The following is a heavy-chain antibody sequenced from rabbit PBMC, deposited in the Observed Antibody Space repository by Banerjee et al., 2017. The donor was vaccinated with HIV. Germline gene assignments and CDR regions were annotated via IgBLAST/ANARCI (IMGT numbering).Heavy chain of an antibody. V-gene: IGHV1S40*01. J-gene: IGHJ4*01. CDR1: GFSFSSSYW. CDR3: ARDGYTFGCAGYAYFNL. D-gene: IGHD6-1*01. Sequence: QSLEESGGDLVKPGASLTLTCTASGFSFSSSYWMCWVRQAPGKGLEWGACIDAGSSGSTWYASWVNGRFTISRSTSLNTVDLKMTSLTAADTATYFCARDGYTFGCAGYAYFNLWGPGTLVTVS. CDR2: IDAGSSGST.